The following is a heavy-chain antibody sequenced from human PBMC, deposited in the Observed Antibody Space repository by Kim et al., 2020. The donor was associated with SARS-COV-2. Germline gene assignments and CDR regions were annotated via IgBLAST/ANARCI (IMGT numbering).Heavy chain of an antibody. V-gene: IGHV3-7*03. J-gene: IGHJ4*02. Sequence: KYYVDSVKGRFTISRDNAKNSLFLQMNSLGAEDTAVYYCARNEAIGTVDYWGQGTLVTVSS. D-gene: IGHD6-13*01. CDR2: K. CDR3: ARNEAIGTVDY.